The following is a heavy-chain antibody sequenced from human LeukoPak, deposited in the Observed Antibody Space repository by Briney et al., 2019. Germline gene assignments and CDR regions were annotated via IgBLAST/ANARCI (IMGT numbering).Heavy chain of an antibody. CDR1: GGSFSGYY. CDR3: ASVLGYCSGGSCHHNFDY. D-gene: IGHD2-15*01. J-gene: IGHJ4*02. CDR2: INHSGST. Sequence: PSETLSLTCAVYGGSFSGYYWSWIRQPPGKGREWIGEINHSGSTNYNPSLKSRVTISVDTSKNQFSLKLSSVTAADTAVYYCASVLGYCSGGSCHHNFDYWGQGTLVTVSS. V-gene: IGHV4-34*01.